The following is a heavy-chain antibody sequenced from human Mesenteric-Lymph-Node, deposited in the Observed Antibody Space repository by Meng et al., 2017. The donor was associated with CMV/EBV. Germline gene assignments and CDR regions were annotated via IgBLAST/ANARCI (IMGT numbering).Heavy chain of an antibody. Sequence: GGSLRLSCAASGFTFSSYWMHWVRQAPGKGLEWVSVIYSGGSTYYADSVKGRFTISRDNSKDSLYLQMNSLRAEDTAVYYCAREDRSRDWFDPWGQGTLVTVSS. J-gene: IGHJ5*02. V-gene: IGHV3-66*01. CDR1: GFTFSSYW. CDR2: IYSGGST. CDR3: AREDRSRDWFDP.